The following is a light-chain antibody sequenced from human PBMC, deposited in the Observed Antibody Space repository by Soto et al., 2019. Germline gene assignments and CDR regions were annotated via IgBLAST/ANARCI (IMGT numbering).Light chain of an antibody. V-gene: IGLV2-14*03. J-gene: IGLJ1*01. CDR1: SSDIGDSNY. Sequence: QSVLTQPASVSVSPGQSITISCTGTSSDIGDSNYVSWYQQHPGKPPKLVIYDVSNRPSGVSTRFSASKTANTASLTISGVQADDEADYYCSSFRSSSTSYVFGTGTKLTVL. CDR2: DVS. CDR3: SSFRSSSTSYV.